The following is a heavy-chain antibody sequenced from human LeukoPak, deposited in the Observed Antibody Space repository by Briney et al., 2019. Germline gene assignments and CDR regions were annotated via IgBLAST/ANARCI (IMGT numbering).Heavy chain of an antibody. J-gene: IGHJ3*02. Sequence: SVKVSCKASGGTFSSYAISWVRQAPGQGLEWMGRIIPILGIANYAQKFQGRVTITADKSTSTAYMELSSLRSEDTAVYYCARMVRGVIGAFDIWGQGTMVTVSS. CDR1: GGTFSSYA. D-gene: IGHD3-10*01. CDR2: IIPILGIA. V-gene: IGHV1-69*04. CDR3: ARMVRGVIGAFDI.